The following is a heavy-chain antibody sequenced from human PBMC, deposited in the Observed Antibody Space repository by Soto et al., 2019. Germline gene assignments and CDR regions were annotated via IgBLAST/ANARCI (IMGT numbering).Heavy chain of an antibody. V-gene: IGHV4-39*01. CDR1: CDSISSGRYY. CDR3: ARQSYDSSNYFDY. D-gene: IGHD3-22*01. J-gene: IGHJ4*02. CDR2: IYYSGST. Sequence: SQTLPLTCTVSCDSISSGRYYWGWIRHPPGKGLEWIGSIYYSGSTYYNPSLKSRITISVDTSRIQFSLKLISVTAADTAVYYCARQSYDSSNYFDYWGQGTLITVS.